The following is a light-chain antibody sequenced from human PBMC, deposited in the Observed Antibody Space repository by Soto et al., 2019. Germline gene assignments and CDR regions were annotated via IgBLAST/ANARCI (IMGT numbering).Light chain of an antibody. CDR3: HQRSNWPLT. CDR1: QSVSSY. Sequence: EIVLTQSPATLSLSPGDRATLSCRASQSVSSYLAWYQQKPGQAPKLLIYDASNSDTGIPARFSGSGSGTDFTLTIINLQPEDVAVYYCHQRSNWPLTFGGGTKVEIK. J-gene: IGKJ4*01. V-gene: IGKV3-11*01. CDR2: DAS.